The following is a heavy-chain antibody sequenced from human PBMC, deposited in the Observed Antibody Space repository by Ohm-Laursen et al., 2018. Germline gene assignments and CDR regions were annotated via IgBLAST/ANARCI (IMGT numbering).Heavy chain of an antibody. Sequence: SLRLSCAASGFTFSDYYMSWIRQAPGRGLEWVSYISGSGNTIYYADSVKGRFTISRDNTKDSLYLQMNSPGAEDTAVYYCARVSRGTLQSPWGQGTLVTVSS. CDR2: ISGSGNTI. CDR1: GFTFSDYY. V-gene: IGHV3-11*01. J-gene: IGHJ5*02. CDR3: ARVSRGTLQSP. D-gene: IGHD5-24*01.